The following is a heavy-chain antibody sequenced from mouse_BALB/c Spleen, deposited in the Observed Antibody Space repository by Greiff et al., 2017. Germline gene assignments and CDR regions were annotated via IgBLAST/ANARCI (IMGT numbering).Heavy chain of an antibody. CDR1: GYSITSDYA. Sequence: EVKLEESGPGLVKPSQSLSLTCTVTGYSITSDYAWNWIRQFPGNKLEWMGYISYSGSTSYNPSLKSRISITRDTSKNQFFLQLNSVTTEDTATYYCAMDHYAMDYWGQGTSVTVSS. CDR3: AMDHYAMDY. CDR2: ISYSGST. V-gene: IGHV3-2*02. J-gene: IGHJ4*01.